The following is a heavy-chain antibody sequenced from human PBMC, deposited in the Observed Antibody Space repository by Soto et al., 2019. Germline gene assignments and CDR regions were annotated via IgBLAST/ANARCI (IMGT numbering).Heavy chain of an antibody. CDR3: ANVRQVGEDY. V-gene: IGHV3-23*01. Sequence: GGSLRLSCAASGFTFSNYAMSWVRQAPGKGLEWVSAISSGGSTTYYADSVKGRISISRDNSKNTLYLQMNSLRAEDTAVYYCANVRQVGEDYWGQGTLVTVSS. CDR1: GFTFSNYA. J-gene: IGHJ4*02. CDR2: ISSGGSTT. D-gene: IGHD3-10*01.